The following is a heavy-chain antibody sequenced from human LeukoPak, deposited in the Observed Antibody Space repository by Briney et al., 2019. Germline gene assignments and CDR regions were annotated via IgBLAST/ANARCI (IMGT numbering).Heavy chain of an antibody. CDR1: GGSISSSSHS. CDR2: IYYTGRT. J-gene: IGHJ5*02. V-gene: IGHV4-39*01. CDR3: AQSLGSSNWIGNWFDP. D-gene: IGHD6-13*01. Sequence: SETLSLTCTVSGGSISSSSHSWGWIRQPPGKGLEWTGSIYYTGRTYYNPSLKSRVTISVDTSKNQFSLKLSSVTSADTAVYYCAQSLGSSNWIGNWFDPWGQGTLVTVSS.